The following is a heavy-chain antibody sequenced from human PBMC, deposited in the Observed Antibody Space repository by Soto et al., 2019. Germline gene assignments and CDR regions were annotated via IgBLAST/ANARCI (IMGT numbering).Heavy chain of an antibody. D-gene: IGHD5-12*01. V-gene: IGHV1-69*01. CDR1: GGTFSNYA. Sequence: QVQLVQSGAEVKEPGSSVKVSCKTSGGTFSNYAITWVRQAPGKGLEWMGGTIPIFETPSYAQKFRGSLTITADESTTTAHMELSSPRPEDTAVFYCARGEGVVSTLRAPLDSWGQGPLVTVSS. J-gene: IGHJ5*01. CDR2: TIPIFETP. CDR3: ARGEGVVSTLRAPLDS.